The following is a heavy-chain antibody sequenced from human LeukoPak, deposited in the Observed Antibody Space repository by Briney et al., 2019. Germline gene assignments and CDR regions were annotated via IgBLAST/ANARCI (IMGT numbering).Heavy chain of an antibody. CDR2: ISDSGGGT. Sequence: GGSLRFSCAASGFTFSNFAMSWVRQAPGKGLQWVSAISDSGGGTFYADSVKGRFTISRDNSKNTLYLQMNSLRAEDTAVYYCAKVGVGWVAFEYWGQGTLGTVSS. V-gene: IGHV3-23*01. D-gene: IGHD3-16*01. CDR1: GFTFSNFA. CDR3: AKVGVGWVAFEY. J-gene: IGHJ4*02.